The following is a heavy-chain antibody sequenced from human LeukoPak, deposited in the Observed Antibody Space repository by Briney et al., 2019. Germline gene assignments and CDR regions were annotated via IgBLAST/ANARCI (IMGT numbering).Heavy chain of an antibody. CDR2: IYYSGST. CDR1: GGSISSGGYY. CDR3: ARDEKTYYDFWSGNIPGAFDI. Sequence: PSQTLSLTCTVSGGSISSGGYYWSWIRQPPGKGLEWIGYIYYSGSTYYNPSLKSRVTISVDTSKNQFSLKLSSVTAADTAVYYCARDEKTYYDFWSGNIPGAFDIWGQGTMVTVSS. J-gene: IGHJ3*02. V-gene: IGHV4-30-4*08. D-gene: IGHD3-3*01.